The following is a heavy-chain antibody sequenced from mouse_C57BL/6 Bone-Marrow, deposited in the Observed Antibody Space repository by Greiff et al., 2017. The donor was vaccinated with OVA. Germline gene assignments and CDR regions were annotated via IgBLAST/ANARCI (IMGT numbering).Heavy chain of an antibody. V-gene: IGHV5-12*01. Sequence: EVKLVESGGGLVQPGGSLKLSCAASGFTFSDYYMYWVRQTPEKRLEWVAYISNGGGSTYYPDTVKGRFTISRDNAKHTLYLQMSRLKSEDTAMYYCARRPYYYGSSLYAMDYWGQGTSVTVSS. CDR3: ARRPYYYGSSLYAMDY. CDR1: GFTFSDYY. D-gene: IGHD1-1*01. J-gene: IGHJ4*01. CDR2: ISNGGGST.